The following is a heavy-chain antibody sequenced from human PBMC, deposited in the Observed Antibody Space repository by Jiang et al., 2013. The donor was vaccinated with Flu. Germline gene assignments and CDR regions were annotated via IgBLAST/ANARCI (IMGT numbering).Heavy chain of an antibody. V-gene: IGHV3-23*01. Sequence: SSYAMSWVRQAPGKGLEWVSAISGSGGSTYYADSVKGRFTISRDNSKNTLYLQMNSLRAEDTAVYYCAKDWLLYGGNSGHAFDIWGQGTMVTVSS. CDR2: ISGSGGST. D-gene: IGHD4-23*01. CDR3: AKDWLLYGGNSGHAFDI. CDR1: SSYA. J-gene: IGHJ3*02.